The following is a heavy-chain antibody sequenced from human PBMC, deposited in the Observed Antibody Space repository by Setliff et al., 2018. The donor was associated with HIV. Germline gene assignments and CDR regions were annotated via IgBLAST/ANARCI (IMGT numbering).Heavy chain of an antibody. Sequence: SETLSLTCTVSGGSITTTNYYWGWVRQSPGKGLEWIGVIYYRGSAYYNLSLQSRVTLSVDTSKNSFSLHLTSVTAADTAVYYCAREYSSSSANWYFDLWGRGTLVTVSS. V-gene: IGHV4-39*07. CDR1: GGSITTTNYY. CDR2: IYYRGSA. J-gene: IGHJ2*01. D-gene: IGHD6-6*01. CDR3: AREYSSSSANWYFDL.